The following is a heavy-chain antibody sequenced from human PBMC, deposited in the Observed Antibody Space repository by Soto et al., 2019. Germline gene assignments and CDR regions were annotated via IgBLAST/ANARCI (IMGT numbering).Heavy chain of an antibody. V-gene: IGHV1-69*13. CDR1: GGTFSSYA. J-gene: IGHJ5*02. D-gene: IGHD2-21*02. CDR2: IIPIFGTA. Sequence: SVKVSCKASGGTFSSYAISWVRQAPGQGLEWMGGIIPIFGTANYAQKFQGRVTITADESTSTAYMELSSLRSEDTAVYYCAREGDCGGDCYNWFDPWGQGTLVTVSS. CDR3: AREGDCGGDCYNWFDP.